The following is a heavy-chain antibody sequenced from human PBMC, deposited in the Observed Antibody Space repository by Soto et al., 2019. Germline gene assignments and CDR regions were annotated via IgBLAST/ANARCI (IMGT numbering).Heavy chain of an antibody. CDR1: GFTFSSYA. V-gene: IGHV3-23*01. CDR3: AKDQRAARPSWFDP. D-gene: IGHD6-6*01. J-gene: IGHJ5*02. CDR2: ISGSGGST. Sequence: GGSLRLSCAASGFTFSSYAMSWVRQAPGKGLEWVSAISGSGGSTYYADPVKGRFTISRDNSKNTLYLQMNSLSAEDTAVYYCAKDQRAARPSWFDPWGQGTLVTVSS.